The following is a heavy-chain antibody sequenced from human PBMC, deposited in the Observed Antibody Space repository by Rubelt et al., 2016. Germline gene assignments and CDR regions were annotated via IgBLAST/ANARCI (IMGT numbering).Heavy chain of an antibody. CDR2: FFHDGST. D-gene: IGHD3-16*01. J-gene: IGHJ4*02. CDR1: GYSINNGYY. Sequence: QVQLQESGPGLVKPPETLSLTSTVSGYSINNGYYWGWIRQPPGKGLEWIASFFHDGSTKYNPSLKSRVTISVDTSKNQFSLKLSSVTAADTAVYYCARGLDNYGYWGQGTLVTVSS. V-gene: IGHV4-38-2*02. CDR3: ARGLDNYGY.